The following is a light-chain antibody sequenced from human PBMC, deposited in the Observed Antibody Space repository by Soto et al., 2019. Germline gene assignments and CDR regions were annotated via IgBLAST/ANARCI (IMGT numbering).Light chain of an antibody. Sequence: EIVLTQSPGILSLSPGERATLSCRASQSVRSTYLAWYQQKPGQAPRLLIHGASSRATGIPDRLSGSGSGTDFTLTISRLEPEDFAVYYCQYYSSSLSITFG. V-gene: IGKV3-20*01. CDR1: QSVRSTY. J-gene: IGKJ5*01. CDR3: QYYSSSLSIT. CDR2: GAS.